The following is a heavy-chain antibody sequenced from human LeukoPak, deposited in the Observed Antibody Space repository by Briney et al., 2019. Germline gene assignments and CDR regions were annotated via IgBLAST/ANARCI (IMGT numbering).Heavy chain of an antibody. CDR2: IKQDGSEK. CDR3: ARVMGDTAMVSSWFDP. CDR1: GFTFSRYW. Sequence: GGSLRPSCAASGFTFSRYWMSWVRQAPGKGLEWVANIKQDGSEKYYVDSVKGRFTISRDNAKNSLYLQMSSLRAEDTAVYYCARVMGDTAMVSSWFDPWGQGTLVTVSS. D-gene: IGHD5-18*01. J-gene: IGHJ5*02. V-gene: IGHV3-7*01.